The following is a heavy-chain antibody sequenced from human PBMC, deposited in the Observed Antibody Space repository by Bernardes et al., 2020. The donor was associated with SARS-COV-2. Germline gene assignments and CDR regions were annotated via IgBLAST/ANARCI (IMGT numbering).Heavy chain of an antibody. Sequence: KVSCNASGYTFTGYYIHWVRQAPGQGLEWMGWINPNSGGTNYAQKFQGRITMTRDTSISTAYMELSRLRSDDTAVYYCALPPTNYDRYGMDVWGQGTTVTVSS. V-gene: IGHV1-2*02. CDR3: ALPPTNYDRYGMDV. D-gene: IGHD3-22*01. CDR1: GYTFTGYY. CDR2: INPNSGGT. J-gene: IGHJ6*02.